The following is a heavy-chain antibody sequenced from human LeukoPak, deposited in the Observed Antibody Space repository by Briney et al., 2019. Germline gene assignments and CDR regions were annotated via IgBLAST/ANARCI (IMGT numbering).Heavy chain of an antibody. V-gene: IGHV1-2*02. D-gene: IGHD3-10*01. CDR3: ARDLIGVAGVVRGVIISPYFDY. J-gene: IGHJ4*02. CDR2: INPNSGGT. Sequence: ASVKVSCKASGYTFTGYYMHWVRQAPGQGLEWMGWINPNSGGTNYAQKFQGRVTMTRDTSISTAYMELSRLRSDDTAVYYCARDLIGVAGVVRGVIISPYFDYWGQGTPVTVSS. CDR1: GYTFTGYY.